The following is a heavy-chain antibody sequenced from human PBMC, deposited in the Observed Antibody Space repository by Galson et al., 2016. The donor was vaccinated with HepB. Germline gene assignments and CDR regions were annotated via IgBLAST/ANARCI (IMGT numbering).Heavy chain of an antibody. CDR3: VRDRAARDTVYYHGLDV. J-gene: IGHJ6*02. CDR2: IRYDGRNK. Sequence: SLRLSCAASGFTFNNYGMHWVRQAPGKGLEWVALIRYDGRNKYYADSVKGRFTISRDNSKNTLYLQMNSLRAEDTAVYYCVRDRAARDTVYYHGLDVWGQGATVTVAS. CDR1: GFTFNNYG. D-gene: IGHD6-25*01. V-gene: IGHV3-33*01.